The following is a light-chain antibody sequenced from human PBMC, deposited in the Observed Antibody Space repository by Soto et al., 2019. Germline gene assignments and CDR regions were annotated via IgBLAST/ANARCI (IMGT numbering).Light chain of an antibody. CDR3: SSYAGSSTLSV. V-gene: IGLV2-8*01. J-gene: IGLJ1*01. CDR1: SNDVGDYNY. CDR2: EVS. Sequence: QSVLTQPPSASGSPGQSVTVSCTGTSNDVGDYNYVSWYQQHPGKAPKLMIYEVSKRPSGVPGRFSGSKSGNTASLTVSGLQAEDEADYYCSSYAGSSTLSVFGTGTKVTVL.